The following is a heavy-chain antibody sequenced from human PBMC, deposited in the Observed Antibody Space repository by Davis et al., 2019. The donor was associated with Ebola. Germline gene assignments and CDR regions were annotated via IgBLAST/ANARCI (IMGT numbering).Heavy chain of an antibody. CDR2: ISSSSSYI. J-gene: IGHJ6*03. CDR3: ARDGGGFCSGTGCYSFYSYYFYIDV. CDR1: GFTFSSYS. D-gene: IGHD2-2*02. Sequence: GESLKISCAASGFTFSSYSMNWVRQAPGKGLEWVSSISSSSSYIYYADSVKGRFTISRDNAKNSLYLQMSSLRADDTAIYYCARDGGGFCSGTGCYSFYSYYFYIDVWGKGTTVTVSS. V-gene: IGHV3-21*01.